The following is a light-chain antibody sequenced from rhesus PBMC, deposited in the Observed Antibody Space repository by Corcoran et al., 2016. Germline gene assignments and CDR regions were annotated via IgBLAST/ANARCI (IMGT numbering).Light chain of an antibody. V-gene: IGKV1-74*01. J-gene: IGKJ2*01. Sequence: DIQMTQSPSSLSASVGDRVTITCRASENVNNYLNWYQQKPGKAPKPLIYKASTLQSGVPSRFSGSGSGTDYTFTISSLQPEDIATYYCQHGYGTPCSFGQGTKVEIK. CDR3: QHGYGTPCS. CDR1: ENVNNY. CDR2: KAS.